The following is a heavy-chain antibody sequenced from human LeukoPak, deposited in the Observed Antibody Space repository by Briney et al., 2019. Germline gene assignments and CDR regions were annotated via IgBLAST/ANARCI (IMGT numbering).Heavy chain of an antibody. CDR1: GGSISSGGYY. D-gene: IGHD2-15*01. J-gene: IGHJ5*02. CDR2: IYYSGST. V-gene: IGHV4-31*03. Sequence: SETLSLTCTVSGGSISSGGYYWSWIRQHPGKGLEWIGYIYYSGSTYYNPSLKSRVTISVDTSKNQFSLKLSSVTAADTAVYYCARFLLYPYSWFDPWGQGTLVTVSS. CDR3: ARFLLYPYSWFDP.